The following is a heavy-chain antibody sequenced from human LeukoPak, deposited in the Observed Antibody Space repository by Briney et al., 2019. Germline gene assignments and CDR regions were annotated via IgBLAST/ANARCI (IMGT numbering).Heavy chain of an antibody. J-gene: IGHJ6*02. CDR2: ISGSGGST. Sequence: PGGSLRLSCAASGFTFSSYAMSWVRQAPGKGLEWVSAISGSGGSTYYADSVKGRFTISRDNSKNTLYLQMNSLRAEDTAVYCCAKVDRDPLAYCGGDCYSPHYYYGMDVWGQGTTVTVSS. CDR3: AKVDRDPLAYCGGDCYSPHYYYGMDV. V-gene: IGHV3-23*01. D-gene: IGHD2-21*02. CDR1: GFTFSSYA.